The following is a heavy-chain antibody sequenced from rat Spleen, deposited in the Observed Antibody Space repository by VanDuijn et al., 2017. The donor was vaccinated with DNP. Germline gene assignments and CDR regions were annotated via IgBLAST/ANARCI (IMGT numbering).Heavy chain of an antibody. V-gene: IGHV5-7*01. D-gene: IGHD1-12*01. CDR1: GFTFSDYY. CDR2: ISYDGGSS. CDR3: TRHRTIMPYYYAMDA. J-gene: IGHJ4*01. Sequence: EVLLVESDGGLVQPGRSLKLSCAVSGFTFSDYYMAWVRQAPAKGLEWVAYISYDGGSSYYRDSVKGRFTISRDNAQSTLYLQMDSLRSEDTATYYCTRHRTIMPYYYAMDAWGQGASVTVSS.